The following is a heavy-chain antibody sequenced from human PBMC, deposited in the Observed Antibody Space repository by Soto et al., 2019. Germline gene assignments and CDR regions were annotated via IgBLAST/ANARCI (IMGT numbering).Heavy chain of an antibody. J-gene: IGHJ4*02. CDR2: INHSGST. V-gene: IGHV4-34*01. CDR1: GGSFSGYY. D-gene: IGHD6-13*01. CDR3: ARVRQQLKKYYFDY. Sequence: PSETLSLTCAVYGGSFSGYYWSWIRQPPGKGLEWIGEINHSGSTNYNPSPKSRVTISVDTSKNQFSLKLSSVTAADTAVYYCARVRQQLKKYYFDYWGQGTLVTVSS.